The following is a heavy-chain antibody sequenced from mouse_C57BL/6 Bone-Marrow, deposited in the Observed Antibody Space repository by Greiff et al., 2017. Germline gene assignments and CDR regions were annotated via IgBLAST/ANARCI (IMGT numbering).Heavy chain of an antibody. D-gene: IGHD1-1*01. J-gene: IGHJ1*03. CDR2: ISDGGSYT. Sequence: VQLKQSGGGLVKPGGSLKLSCAASGFTFSSYAMSWVRQTPEKRLEWVATISDGGSYTYYPDNVKGRFTISRDNAKNNLYLQMSHLKSEDTAMYYCARVDYYGSSGYFDVWGTGTTVTVSS. CDR1: GFTFSSYA. V-gene: IGHV5-4*01. CDR3: ARVDYYGSSGYFDV.